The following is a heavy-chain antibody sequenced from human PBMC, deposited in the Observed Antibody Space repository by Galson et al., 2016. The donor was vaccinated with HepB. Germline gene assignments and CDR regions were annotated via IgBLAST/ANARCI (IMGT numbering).Heavy chain of an antibody. CDR3: ARGGSTSSWFWVD. CDR1: GFTFSSLW. V-gene: IGHV3-7*01. Sequence: SLRLSCAASGFTFSSLWMTWVRQAPGKGPEWVASVKPDGGETYYVDSMKGRFTISRDNPKNPPMLPMNSLRAEDTAVYYCARGGSTSSWFWVDWGQGTLVTVSS. D-gene: IGHD6-13*01. CDR2: VKPDGGET. J-gene: IGHJ4*02.